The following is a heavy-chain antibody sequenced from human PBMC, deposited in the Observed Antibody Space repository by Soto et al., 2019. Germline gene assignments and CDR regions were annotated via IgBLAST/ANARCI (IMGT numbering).Heavy chain of an antibody. CDR1: GFTFSSYA. D-gene: IGHD5-12*01. CDR2: ISYDGSNK. CDR3: ARGRDGYNPGYFDY. Sequence: QVQLVESGGGVVQPGRSLRLSCAASGFTFSSYAMHWVRQAPGKGLEWVALISYDGSNKYYADSVKGRFTISRDNSKNTLYLQMNSLRAEDTAVYYCARGRDGYNPGYFDYWGQGTLVTVSS. J-gene: IGHJ4*02. V-gene: IGHV3-30-3*01.